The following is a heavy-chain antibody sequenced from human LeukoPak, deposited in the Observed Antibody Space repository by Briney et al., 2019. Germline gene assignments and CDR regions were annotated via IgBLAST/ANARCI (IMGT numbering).Heavy chain of an antibody. J-gene: IGHJ4*02. V-gene: IGHV3-33*06. CDR1: RFAFSSYG. CDR3: AKDSSPADTANFDY. D-gene: IGHD5-18*01. CDR2: IWYDGTNK. Sequence: PGGSLRLSCAASRFAFSSYGMHWVRQAPGKGLEWVAAIWYDGTNKYYADSVKGRFTISRDNSKNTLYLQMNSLRAEDTAVYYCAKDSSPADTANFDYWGQGTLVTVSS.